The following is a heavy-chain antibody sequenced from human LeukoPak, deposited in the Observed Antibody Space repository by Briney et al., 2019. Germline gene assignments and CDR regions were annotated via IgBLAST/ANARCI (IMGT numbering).Heavy chain of an antibody. CDR2: IYHSGST. V-gene: IGHV4-34*01. Sequence: SETLSLTCAVYGGSFSGYYWSWIRQPPGKGLEWIGEIYHSGSTNYNPSLKSRVTISVDTSKNQFSLKLSSVTAADTAVYYCARVRKSPRGEKKYYFDYWGQGTLVTVSS. D-gene: IGHD3-10*01. CDR1: GGSFSGYY. CDR3: ARVRKSPRGEKKYYFDY. J-gene: IGHJ4*02.